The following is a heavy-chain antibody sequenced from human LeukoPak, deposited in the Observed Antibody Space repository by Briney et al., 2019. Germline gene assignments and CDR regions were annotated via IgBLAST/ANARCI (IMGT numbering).Heavy chain of an antibody. V-gene: IGHV4-39*07. CDR3: ARSATVTTGYFDF. D-gene: IGHD4-17*01. CDR2: IFYSGST. Sequence: SETLSLTCTVSGASISGSGYYWGWIRQPPGKGLEWIGSIFYSGSTYYNPSLKSRVTISQDTSKNQFSLKLSSVTAADTAVYYCARSATVTTGYFDFWGQGTLVTVSS. J-gene: IGHJ4*02. CDR1: GASISGSGYY.